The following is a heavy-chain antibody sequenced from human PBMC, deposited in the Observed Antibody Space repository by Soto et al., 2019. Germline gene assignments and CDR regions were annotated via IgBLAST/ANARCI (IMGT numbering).Heavy chain of an antibody. CDR1: GFTFSSYS. CDR3: ARVSGPIPIDY. Sequence: GGSLRLSCAASGFTFSSYSMNWVRQAPGKGLEWVSSISSSSSYIYYADSVKGRFTISRDNAKNSLYLQMNSLRAEDTAVYYCARVSGPIPIDYWGQGTLVTVSS. J-gene: IGHJ4*02. CDR2: ISSSSSYI. D-gene: IGHD2-2*02. V-gene: IGHV3-21*01.